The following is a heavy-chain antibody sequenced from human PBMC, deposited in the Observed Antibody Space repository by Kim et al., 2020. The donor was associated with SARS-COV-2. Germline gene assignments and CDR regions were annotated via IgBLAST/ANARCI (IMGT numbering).Heavy chain of an antibody. CDR1: GFTVSSNY. CDR3: ARSLILRLGELSLSWAITPHDAFDI. D-gene: IGHD3-16*02. CDR2: IYSGGST. J-gene: IGHJ3*02. V-gene: IGHV3-53*01. Sequence: GGSLRLSCAASGFTVSSNYMSWVRQAPGKGLEWVSVIYSGGSTYYADSVKGRFTISRDNSKNTLYLQMNSLRAEDTAVYYCARSLILRLGELSLSWAITPHDAFDIWGQGTMVTVSS.